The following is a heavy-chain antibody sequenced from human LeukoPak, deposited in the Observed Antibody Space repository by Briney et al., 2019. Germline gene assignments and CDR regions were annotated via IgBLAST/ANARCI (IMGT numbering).Heavy chain of an antibody. CDR3: ARGHPRGIVVVPDAVGDY. CDR2: ITHSGST. CDR1: GGSFSGYY. J-gene: IGHJ4*02. D-gene: IGHD2-2*01. V-gene: IGHV4-34*01. Sequence: SETLFLTCAVYGGSFSGYYWSWIRQPPGKGLEWIGEITHSGSTNYNPSLKSRVTISVDTSKNQFSLKLSSVTAVDTAVYYCARGHPRGIVVVPDAVGDYRGQGTLVTVFS.